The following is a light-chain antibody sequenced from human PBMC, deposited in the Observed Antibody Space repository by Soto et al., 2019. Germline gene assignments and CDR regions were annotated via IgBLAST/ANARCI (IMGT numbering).Light chain of an antibody. CDR1: SSDVGGHNY. J-gene: IGLJ1*01. V-gene: IGLV2-14*03. CDR3: SSYTSITTLYF. CDR2: DVT. Sequence: QSALTQPASVSGSPGQSITIPCTGTSSDVGGHNYVSWYQHHPGKAPKLMIYDVTNRPSGVSDRFSGSKSGNTASLTISGLQAEDEADYYCSSYTSITTLYFFGTGTKLTVL.